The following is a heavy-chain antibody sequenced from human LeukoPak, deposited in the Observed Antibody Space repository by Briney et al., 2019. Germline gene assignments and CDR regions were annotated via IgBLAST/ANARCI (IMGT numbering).Heavy chain of an antibody. CDR2: ISAYNSNT. V-gene: IGHV1-18*01. CDR1: GYTFTSYG. CDR3: ARGVGDIVDYYYYYMDV. Sequence: ASVKVSCKASGYTFTSYGISWVRQAPGQGLEWMGWISAYNSNTNYAQKLQGRVTMTTDTSTSTAYMELRSLRSDDTAVYYCARGVGDIVDYYYYYMDVWGKGTTVTVSS. J-gene: IGHJ6*03. D-gene: IGHD2-15*01.